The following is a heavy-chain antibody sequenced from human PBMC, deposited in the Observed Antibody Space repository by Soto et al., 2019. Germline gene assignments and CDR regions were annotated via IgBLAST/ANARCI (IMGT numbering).Heavy chain of an antibody. CDR2: IYSSGST. V-gene: IGHV4-61*01. J-gene: IGHJ6*02. CDR1: GGSVSSDTHY. Sequence: SETLSLTCTVSGGSVSSDTHYWSWIRQPPGKRLEWIGFIYSSGSTNYNPSLKGRVTMSVDTSKNQFSLKLRSVIVADTAVYHCARFVRSCSGTTCYARADVWGQGTTVTVSS. CDR3: ARFVRSCSGTTCYARADV. D-gene: IGHD2-2*01.